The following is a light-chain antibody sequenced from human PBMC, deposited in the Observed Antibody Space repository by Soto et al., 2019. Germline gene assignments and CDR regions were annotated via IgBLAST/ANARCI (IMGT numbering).Light chain of an antibody. Sequence: QSVLTQPPSVSDAPRQRVTISCSGNSSNIGKNAVNWYQHLPGKAPKLLIYYDDLLPSGVSDRSSGSKSGTSASLAISGLQSDDEGDYYCAAWDDSLNVVLFGGGTKLTVL. V-gene: IGLV1-36*01. J-gene: IGLJ3*02. CDR2: YDD. CDR3: AAWDDSLNVVL. CDR1: SSNIGKNA.